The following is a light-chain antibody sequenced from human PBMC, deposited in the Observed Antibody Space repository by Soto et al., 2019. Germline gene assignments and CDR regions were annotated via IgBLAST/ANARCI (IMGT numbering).Light chain of an antibody. CDR3: LQDDNYPLA. V-gene: IGKV1-5*03. CDR1: QSISSW. J-gene: IGKJ4*01. CDR2: KSS. Sequence: DIQMTQSPSTLSASVGDRVTITCRASQSISSWLAWYQQKPGKAPKLLIYKSSSLQSGVPSRFSGSGSGTEFTLTISSLQPEELATYYCLQDDNYPLAFGGGTKVDIK.